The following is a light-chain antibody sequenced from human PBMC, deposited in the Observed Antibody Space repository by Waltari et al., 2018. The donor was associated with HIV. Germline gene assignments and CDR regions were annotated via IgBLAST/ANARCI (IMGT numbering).Light chain of an antibody. CDR3: QSYDTKTHWV. Sequence: NFMLTQPHSVSGSAGKTVTISCTRDSGSLGSNYVQWFQQRPGSSPRTLIFEHNQRPFGVSDRFAASVDSSSNSASLTISGLKTEDEGHYYCQSYDTKTHWVFGGGSKLTVL. V-gene: IGLV6-57*01. J-gene: IGLJ3*02. CDR2: EHN. CDR1: SGSLGSNY.